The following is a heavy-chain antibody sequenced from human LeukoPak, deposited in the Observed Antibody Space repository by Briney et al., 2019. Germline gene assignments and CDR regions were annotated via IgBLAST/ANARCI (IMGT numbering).Heavy chain of an antibody. CDR3: AKGRSSVVVASSDY. CDR1: GFTFSSYA. CDR2: ISFDGINE. J-gene: IGHJ4*02. D-gene: IGHD2-15*01. Sequence: PGGSLRLSCAASGFTFSSYAMSWVRQAPGKGLEWVAVISFDGINEYYADSVKGRFTISRDNSKNTLYLQMNSLRAEDTALYYCAKGRSSVVVASSDYWGQGTLVTVSS. V-gene: IGHV3-30-3*01.